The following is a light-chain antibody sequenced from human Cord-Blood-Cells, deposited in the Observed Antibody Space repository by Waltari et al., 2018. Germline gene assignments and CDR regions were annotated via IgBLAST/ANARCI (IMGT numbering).Light chain of an antibody. Sequence: QSVLTQPPSASGTPGQRVTISCSGSSSNIGSNYVYWYQQLPGTAPKLLIYRNNQRSAGVPDRFSGSKSGTSASLAISGRRSEDEADYYCAAWDDSLSGYVFGTGTKVTVL. CDR2: RNN. J-gene: IGLJ1*01. CDR3: AAWDDSLSGYV. CDR1: SSNIGSNY. V-gene: IGLV1-47*01.